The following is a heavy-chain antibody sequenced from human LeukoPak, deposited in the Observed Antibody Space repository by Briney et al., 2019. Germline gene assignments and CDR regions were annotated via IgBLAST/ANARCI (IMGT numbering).Heavy chain of an antibody. V-gene: IGHV3-30*02. D-gene: IGHD5-18*01. CDR3: ARNGGYSYGSSLTRGAFDI. CDR1: GFTFSSYG. Sequence: GGSLRLSCAASGFTFSSYGMHWVRQAPGKGLEWVAFIRYDGSNKYYADSVKGRSTISRDNSKNTLYLQMNSLRAEDTAVYYCARNGGYSYGSSLTRGAFDIWGQGTMVTVSS. J-gene: IGHJ3*02. CDR2: IRYDGSNK.